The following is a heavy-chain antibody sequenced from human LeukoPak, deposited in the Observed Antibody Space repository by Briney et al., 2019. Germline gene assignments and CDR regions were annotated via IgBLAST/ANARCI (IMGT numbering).Heavy chain of an antibody. CDR1: GFTFDDYA. CDR3: AKDIGNWNQAHYGMDV. J-gene: IGHJ6*02. CDR2: ISWNSGSI. Sequence: PGGSLRLSCAASGFTFDDYAMHWVRHAPGKGLEWVSGISWNSGSIGYADSVKGRFTISRDNAKNSLYLQMNSLRAEDTALYYCAKDIGNWNQAHYGMDVWGQGTTVTVSS. V-gene: IGHV3-9*01. D-gene: IGHD1-1*01.